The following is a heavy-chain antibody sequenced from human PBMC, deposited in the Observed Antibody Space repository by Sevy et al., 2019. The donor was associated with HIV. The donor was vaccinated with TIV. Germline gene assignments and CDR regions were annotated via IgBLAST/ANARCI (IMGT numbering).Heavy chain of an antibody. CDR3: STDPIIVLLVTDGMDV. V-gene: IGHV3-15*01. CDR1: GFTFSYAW. D-gene: IGHD2-8*02. CDR2: IKSKSDGGTT. Sequence: GGSLRLSCAASGFTFSYAWMSWVRQAPEKGLEWVGRIKSKSDGGTTDYAAPVKGRFTISRDDSKNTLYLQMKNLKTEDTAVYYCSTDPIIVLLVTDGMDVWGQGTTVTVSS. J-gene: IGHJ6*02.